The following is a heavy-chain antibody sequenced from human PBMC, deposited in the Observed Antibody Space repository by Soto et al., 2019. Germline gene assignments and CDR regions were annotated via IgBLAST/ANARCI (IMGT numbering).Heavy chain of an antibody. Sequence: VQLLESGGGLVQPGGSLRLSCAASGFTFSSYAMSWVRQAPGKGLEWVSAISGSGGSTYYADSVKGRFTIPKDNSKNTLYLQMNSLRAEDTAVYYCAKDSCSSTSCYWYYYYGMDVWGQGTTVTVSS. CDR2: ISGSGGST. V-gene: IGHV3-23*01. CDR3: AKDSCSSTSCYWYYYYGMDV. D-gene: IGHD2-2*01. J-gene: IGHJ6*02. CDR1: GFTFSSYA.